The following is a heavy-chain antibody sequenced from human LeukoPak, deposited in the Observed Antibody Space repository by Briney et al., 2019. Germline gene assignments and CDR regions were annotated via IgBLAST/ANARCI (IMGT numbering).Heavy chain of an antibody. CDR1: GYTFTGYY. D-gene: IGHD3-22*01. CDR3: ARDNTAPYDSSGKFDY. V-gene: IGHV1-69*05. CDR2: IIPIFGTA. J-gene: IGHJ4*02. Sequence: ASVKVSCKASGYTFTGYYMHWVRQAPGQGLEWMGRIIPIFGTANYAQKFQGRVTITTDESTSTAYMELSSLRSEDTAVYYCARDNTAPYDSSGKFDYWGQGTLVTVSS.